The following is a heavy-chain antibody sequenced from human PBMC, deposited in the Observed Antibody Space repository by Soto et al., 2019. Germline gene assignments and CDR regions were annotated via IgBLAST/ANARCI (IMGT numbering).Heavy chain of an antibody. CDR2: INHSGNT. CDR3: ARGIFRQINYYYYVDV. J-gene: IGHJ6*03. Sequence: SETLSLTCAVYGGSLSDNYCSWIRQPPGKGLEWIGEINHSGNTNYNPSLKSRVTISVDTSKNQFSLKLSSVTAADTAVYYCARGIFRQINYYYYVDVWGKGTTVTVSS. V-gene: IGHV4-34*01. CDR1: GGSLSDNY. D-gene: IGHD3-3*01.